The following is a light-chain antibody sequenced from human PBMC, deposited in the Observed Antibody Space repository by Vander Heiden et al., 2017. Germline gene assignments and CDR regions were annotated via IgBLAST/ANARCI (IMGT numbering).Light chain of an antibody. Sequence: IQLTQSPSSLSASVGDSVTITCRASQDISNYLAWYQQKPGKAPKLLIYAASTLEGGVPSRFSGSGSGTDFTLTISSLQPADFATYYCQQLNTYQTFGQGTKLEIK. V-gene: IGKV1-9*01. CDR3: QQLNTYQT. J-gene: IGKJ2*01. CDR1: QDISNY. CDR2: AAS.